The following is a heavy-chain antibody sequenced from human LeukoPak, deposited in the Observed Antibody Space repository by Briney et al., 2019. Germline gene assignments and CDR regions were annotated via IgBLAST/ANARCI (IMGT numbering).Heavy chain of an antibody. D-gene: IGHD3-3*01. J-gene: IGHJ6*02. CDR3: ARDHYRVTIFGVVITRYYYYGMDV. CDR1: GFTFSSYG. Sequence: GGSLRLSCAASGFTFSSYGMHWVRQAPGKGLEWVAVISYDGSNKYYADSVKGRFTISRDNSKNTLYLQMNSLRAEDTAVYYCARDHYRVTIFGVVITRYYYYGMDVWGQGTTVTVSS. CDR2: ISYDGSNK. V-gene: IGHV3-30*19.